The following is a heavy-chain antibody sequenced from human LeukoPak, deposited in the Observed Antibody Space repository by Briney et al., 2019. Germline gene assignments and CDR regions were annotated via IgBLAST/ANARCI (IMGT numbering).Heavy chain of an antibody. CDR3: ARDGSNIAVAGLFDY. D-gene: IGHD6-19*01. CDR2: ISYDGSNK. Sequence: PGGSLRLSCPASGFTFSSYAMHWVRQAPGKGLEWVAVISYDGSNKYYADSVKGRFTISRDNSKNTLYLQMNSLRAEDTAVYYCARDGSNIAVAGLFDYWGQGTLVTVSS. CDR1: GFTFSSYA. J-gene: IGHJ4*02. V-gene: IGHV3-30-3*01.